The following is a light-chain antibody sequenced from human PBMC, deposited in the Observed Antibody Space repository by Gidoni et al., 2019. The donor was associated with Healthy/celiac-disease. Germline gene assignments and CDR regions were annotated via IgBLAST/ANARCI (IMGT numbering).Light chain of an antibody. CDR2: EAS. CDR1: QSVSSY. CDR3: QRRSNEQGVT. V-gene: IGKV3-11*01. Sequence: EIVLTQSPATLSLSPGERATLSCRASQSVSSYLAWYQQKPGQAPRLLLYEASNRATGIPARLSGSGSGTDFTLTISSLEPEDFAVYYCQRRSNEQGVTFGPGTKVDIK. J-gene: IGKJ3*01.